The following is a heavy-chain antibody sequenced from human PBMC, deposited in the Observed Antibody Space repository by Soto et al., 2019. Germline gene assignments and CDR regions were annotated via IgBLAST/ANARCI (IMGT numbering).Heavy chain of an antibody. Sequence: PGGSLRLSCAASGFRFTSSWMSWVRQAPGKGLEWVAHINQNGGQKYYVDSAKGRFTISRDNAKTSLYLQMNSLRAEDTALYYRAKDFVAATLRGHDAFDIWGQGTMVTVSS. V-gene: IGHV3-7*03. CDR1: GFRFTSSW. CDR2: INQNGGQK. D-gene: IGHD2-15*01. J-gene: IGHJ3*02. CDR3: AKDFVAATLRGHDAFDI.